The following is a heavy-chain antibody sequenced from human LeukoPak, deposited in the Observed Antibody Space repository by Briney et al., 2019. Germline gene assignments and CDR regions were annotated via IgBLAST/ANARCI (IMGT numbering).Heavy chain of an antibody. CDR3: ARLRWEQTGYSSDY. Sequence: PGGSRRLSCAASGFTFTSYGMNWVRQAPGKGLEWVSSISTSSSYIYYADSVKGRFTISKDNAKNSLYLQMNSLRAEDTAVFYCARLRWEQTGYSSDYWGQGTLVTVSS. CDR1: GFTFTSYG. CDR2: ISTSSSYI. V-gene: IGHV3-21*06. D-gene: IGHD4-23*01. J-gene: IGHJ4*02.